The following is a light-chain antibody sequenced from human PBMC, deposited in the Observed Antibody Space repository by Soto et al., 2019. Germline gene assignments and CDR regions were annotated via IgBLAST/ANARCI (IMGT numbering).Light chain of an antibody. CDR3: QQYKNWPGGT. CDR2: GAS. V-gene: IGKV3-15*01. CDR1: QSVSSN. J-gene: IGKJ1*01. Sequence: EIVMTQSPATLSVSPGERATLSCRASQSVSSNLAWYQQKPGQAPRLLIYGASTRATGIPARFSGSGSGTDFTLPTSTLHSEVFDFYYCQQYKNWPGGTSGKGTKV.